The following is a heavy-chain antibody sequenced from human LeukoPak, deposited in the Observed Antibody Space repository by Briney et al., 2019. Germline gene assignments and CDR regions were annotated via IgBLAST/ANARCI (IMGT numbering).Heavy chain of an antibody. J-gene: IGHJ4*02. CDR3: GRALLGGSDIYTPFSY. CDR1: GYTFTSYD. V-gene: IGHV1-18*01. Sequence: ASVKVSCTASGYTFTSYDINWVRQATGQGLEWVGWISTYNGNTNYAPNIQDRVTMTTDTSTSTAYMELRSLRSDDTAVYYCGRALLGGSDIYTPFSYWGQGTLVTVSS. CDR2: ISTYNGNT. D-gene: IGHD3-10*01.